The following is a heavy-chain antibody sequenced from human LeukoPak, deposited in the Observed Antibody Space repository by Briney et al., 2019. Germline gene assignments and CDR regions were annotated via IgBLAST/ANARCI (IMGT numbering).Heavy chain of an antibody. CDR1: GYSFTSYW. Sequence: GESLKISCKGSGYSFTSYWIGWVRQMPGKGLEWMGNIYPGDSDTRYSPSFQGQVTISADKSLSTADLQWSSLKASDTAMYYCARRAGNSGYFSDAFDIWAQGTMVTVSS. V-gene: IGHV5-51*01. CDR2: IYPGDSDT. J-gene: IGHJ3*02. D-gene: IGHD3-22*01. CDR3: ARRAGNSGYFSDAFDI.